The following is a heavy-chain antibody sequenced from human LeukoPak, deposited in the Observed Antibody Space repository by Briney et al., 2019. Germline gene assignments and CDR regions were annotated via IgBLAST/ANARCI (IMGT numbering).Heavy chain of an antibody. D-gene: IGHD6-6*01. CDR2: IYHSGST. CDR3: ARDLEYSSSPGVFDY. Sequence: MASETLSLTCTVSGGSISSGGYYWSWIRQPPGKGLEWIGYIYHSGSTYYNPSLKSRVTISVDRSKNQFSLKLSSVTAADTAVYYCARDLEYSSSPGVFDYWGQGTLVTVSS. V-gene: IGHV4-30-2*01. CDR1: GGSISSGGYY. J-gene: IGHJ4*02.